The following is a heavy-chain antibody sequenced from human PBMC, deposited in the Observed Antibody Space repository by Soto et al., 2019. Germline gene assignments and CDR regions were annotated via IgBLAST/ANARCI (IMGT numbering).Heavy chain of an antibody. J-gene: IGHJ3*02. CDR1: GGSISSGGYS. CDR3: ARGSGYYKAFDI. V-gene: IGHV4-30-2*01. Sequence: KPSETLSLTCAVSGGSISSGGYSWSWIRQPPGKGLEWIGYIYHSGSTYYNPPLKSRVTISVDRSKNQFSLKLSSVTAADTAVYYCARGSGYYKAFDIWGQGTMVTVSS. CDR2: IYHSGST. D-gene: IGHD3-9*01.